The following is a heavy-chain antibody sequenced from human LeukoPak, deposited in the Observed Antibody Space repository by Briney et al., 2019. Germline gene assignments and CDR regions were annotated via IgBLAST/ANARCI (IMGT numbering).Heavy chain of an antibody. CDR3: AREWQLEPTFDY. CDR2: INHSGST. CDR1: GGSFSGYY. Sequence: SETLSLTCAVYGGSFSGYYWSWIRQPPGKGLEWIGEINHSGSTNYNPSLKSRVTISVDTSKNQFSLKLSSVTAADTAVYYCAREWQLEPTFDYWGQGTLVTVSS. J-gene: IGHJ4*02. V-gene: IGHV4-34*01. D-gene: IGHD1-1*01.